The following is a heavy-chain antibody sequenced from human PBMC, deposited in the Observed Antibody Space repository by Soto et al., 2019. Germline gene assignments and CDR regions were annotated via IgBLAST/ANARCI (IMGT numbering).Heavy chain of an antibody. CDR3: AKRERMDPWAYSFDY. D-gene: IGHD1-26*01. J-gene: IGHJ4*02. CDR2: IYGGGNGP. V-gene: IGHV3-23*01. CDR1: GFTFSDFA. Sequence: EVQVLESGGGLVQPGGSLRLSCAATGFTFSDFAMSWVRQAPGKGLEWVSRIYGGGNGPHYADSVKGRVTISRDNSKNTLYLQMNSLRAEDTAVYYCAKRERMDPWAYSFDYWGQGTLVTVSS.